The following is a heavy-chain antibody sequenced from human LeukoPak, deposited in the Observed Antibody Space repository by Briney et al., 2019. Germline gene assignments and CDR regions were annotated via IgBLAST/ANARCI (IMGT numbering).Heavy chain of an antibody. CDR1: PFTSSGHW. CDR3: ARGGGLDV. V-gene: IGHV3-7*03. CDR2: INHNGNVN. D-gene: IGHD3-16*01. Sequence: PGGSLRLSCVASPFTSSGHWMNWARQAPGKGLEWVASINHNGNVNYYVDSVKGRFTISRDNAKNSLYLQMSNLRAEDTAVYFCARGGGLDVWGQGATVTVSS. J-gene: IGHJ6*02.